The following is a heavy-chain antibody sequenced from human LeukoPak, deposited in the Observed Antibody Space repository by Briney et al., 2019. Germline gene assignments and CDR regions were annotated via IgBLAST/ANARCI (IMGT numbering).Heavy chain of an antibody. V-gene: IGHV3-74*01. CDR1: GFTFSSYW. D-gene: IGHD2-15*01. Sequence: GGSLRLSCSASGFTFSSYWMHWVRQAPGKGLVWVSRINSDGSSTSYADSVKGRFTISRDNAKNTLYLQMNSLRAEDTAVYYCARGTLGYCSGGSCYGKDYWGQGTLVTVSS. CDR3: ARGTLGYCSGGSCYGKDY. J-gene: IGHJ4*02. CDR2: INSDGSST.